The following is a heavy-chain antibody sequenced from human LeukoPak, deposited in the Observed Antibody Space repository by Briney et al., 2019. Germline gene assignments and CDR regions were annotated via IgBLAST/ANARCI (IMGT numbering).Heavy chain of an antibody. V-gene: IGHV4-30-4*08. Sequence: SWVRQAPGKGLEWIGYIYYSGSTYYNPSLKSRVTISVDTSKNQFSLKLSSVTAADTAVYYCARSDSSGYYDHYFDYWGQGTLVTVSS. CDR3: ARSDSSGYYDHYFDY. D-gene: IGHD3-22*01. J-gene: IGHJ4*02. CDR2: IYYSGST.